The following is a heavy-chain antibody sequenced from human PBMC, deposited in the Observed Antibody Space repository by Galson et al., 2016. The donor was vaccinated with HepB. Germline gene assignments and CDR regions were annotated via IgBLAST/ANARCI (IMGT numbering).Heavy chain of an antibody. CDR1: GGSITSSDYY. CDR3: ARRGSTTSYHDY. D-gene: IGHD1-1*01. V-gene: IGHV4-39*01. CDR2: IYNSGSA. Sequence: ETLSLTCTVSGGSITSSDYYWGWIRQPPGKGLEWIGTIYNSGSAYYNPSLRSRVTISVDTSKNQFSLRLTSVTAADTAVYYCARRGSTTSYHDYWGQGTLVTVSS. J-gene: IGHJ4*02.